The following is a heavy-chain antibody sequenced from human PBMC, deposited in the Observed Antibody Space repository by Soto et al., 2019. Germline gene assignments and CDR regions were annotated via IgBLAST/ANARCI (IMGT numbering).Heavy chain of an antibody. CDR3: ARRVEGDFDY. CDR2: ILADFKT. J-gene: IGHJ4*02. CDR1: GFTFSDYT. V-gene: IGHV3-23*03. Sequence: EVQLLQSGGALVQPGGSLTLSCAASGFTFSDYTVTWVRQAPGKVLDCISVILADFKTYYAASVRGRFTISRDNSKNTLFLQMYTLRAEDTAVYYCARRVEGDFDYWAQGARVTVSS.